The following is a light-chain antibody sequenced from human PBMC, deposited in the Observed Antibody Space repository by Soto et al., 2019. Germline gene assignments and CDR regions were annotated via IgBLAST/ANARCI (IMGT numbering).Light chain of an antibody. Sequence: EIVLTQSPATLSLSPGERATLSCRASQSVSSYLASYQQKPAQAPRRLIYDASNRATGIPARLSGSGSATAFTLLISSIEPEDFAVYYCQQRSNWPPYTFGQGTKLEIK. J-gene: IGKJ2*01. CDR3: QQRSNWPPYT. CDR2: DAS. V-gene: IGKV3-11*01. CDR1: QSVSSY.